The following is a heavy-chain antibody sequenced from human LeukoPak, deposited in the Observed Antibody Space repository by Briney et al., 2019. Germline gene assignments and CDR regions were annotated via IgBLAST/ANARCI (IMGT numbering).Heavy chain of an antibody. J-gene: IGHJ4*02. V-gene: IGHV1-46*01. CDR3: ARDGQWLGGDY. Sequence: ASVRVSCKASGYTFTSYYMHWVRQAPGQGLEWMGIINPSGGSTSYAQKFQGRVTMTRDMSTSTVYMELSSLRSEDTAVYYCARDGQWLGGDYWGQGTLVTVSS. CDR1: GYTFTSYY. CDR2: INPSGGST. D-gene: IGHD6-19*01.